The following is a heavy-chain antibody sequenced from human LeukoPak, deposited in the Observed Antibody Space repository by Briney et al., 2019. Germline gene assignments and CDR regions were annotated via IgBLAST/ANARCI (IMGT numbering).Heavy chain of an antibody. CDR3: ARDLRVRFTQLAAEPRAFDI. D-gene: IGHD4-17*01. CDR1: GYTFTGYY. Sequence: VASVKVSCKASGYTFTGYYMHWVRQAPGQGLEWMGWISAYNGNTNYAQKLQGRVTMTTDTSTSTAYMELRSLRSDDTAVYYCARDLRVRFTQLAAEPRAFDIWGQGTMVTVSS. CDR2: ISAYNGNT. V-gene: IGHV1-18*04. J-gene: IGHJ3*02.